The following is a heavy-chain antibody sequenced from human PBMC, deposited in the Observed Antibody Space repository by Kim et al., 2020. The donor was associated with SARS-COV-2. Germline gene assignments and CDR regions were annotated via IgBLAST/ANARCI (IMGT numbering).Heavy chain of an antibody. CDR3: ASGGYCSGGSCPYDAFDI. D-gene: IGHD2-15*01. CDR2: IYPGDSDT. J-gene: IGHJ3*02. CDR1: GYSFTSYW. Sequence: GESLKISCKGSGYSFTSYWIGWVRQMPGKGLEWMGIIYPGDSDTRYSPSFQGQVTISADKSISTAYLQWSSLKASDTAMYYCASGGYCSGGSCPYDAFDIWGQGTMVTVSS. V-gene: IGHV5-51*01.